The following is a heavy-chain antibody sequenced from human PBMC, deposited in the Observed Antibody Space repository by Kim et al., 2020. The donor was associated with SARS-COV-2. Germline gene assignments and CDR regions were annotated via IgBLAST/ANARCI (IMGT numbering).Heavy chain of an antibody. J-gene: IGHJ6*02. Sequence: GGSLRLSCAASGFTFSSYWMHWVRQAPGKGLVWVSRINSDGSSTSYADSVKGRFTISRDNAKNTLYLQMNSLRAEDTAVYYCARQEAGPYGVSYGMDVWGQGTTVTVSS. CDR1: GFTFSSYW. CDR3: ARQEAGPYGVSYGMDV. D-gene: IGHD3-10*01. V-gene: IGHV3-74*01. CDR2: INSDGSST.